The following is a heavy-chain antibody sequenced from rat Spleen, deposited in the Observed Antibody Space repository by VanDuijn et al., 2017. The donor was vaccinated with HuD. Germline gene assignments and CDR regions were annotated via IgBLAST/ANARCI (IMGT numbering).Heavy chain of an antibody. V-gene: IGHV3-3*01. D-gene: IGHD1-2*01. J-gene: IGHJ2*01. Sequence: EVQLQESGPGLVKPSQSLSLTCSVTGYSITSSYRWNWIRKFPGNKLEWMGYINSAGSTNYNPSLKSRISITRDTSMNQFFLQVNSVTTEDTATYYCASLYSSYSLYYFDYWGQGVMVTVSS. CDR3: ASLYSSYSLYYFDY. CDR1: GYSITSSYR. CDR2: INSAGST.